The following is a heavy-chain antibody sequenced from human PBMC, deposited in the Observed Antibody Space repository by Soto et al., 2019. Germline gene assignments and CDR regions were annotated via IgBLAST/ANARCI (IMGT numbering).Heavy chain of an antibody. J-gene: IGHJ4*02. V-gene: IGHV1-18*01. Sequence: ASVKVSCKASGYTFTSYGISWVRQAPGQGLEWMGWISAYNGNTNYAQKLQGRVTMTTDTSTSIAYMELRSLRSDDTAVYYCARPYDSSGYTSSGFDYWGQGTLVTVSS. CDR2: ISAYNGNT. CDR3: ARPYDSSGYTSSGFDY. CDR1: GYTFTSYG. D-gene: IGHD3-22*01.